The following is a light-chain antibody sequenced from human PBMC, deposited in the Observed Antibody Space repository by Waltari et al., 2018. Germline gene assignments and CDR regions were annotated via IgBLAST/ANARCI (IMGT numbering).Light chain of an antibody. V-gene: IGLV2-23*01. CDR1: SSDVGNYNS. CDR2: EGS. Sequence: QSALTQPASVSGSPGQSITISCTGTSSDVGNYNSVSWYQQYPGKAPKLMIYEGSKRPSGVSNRVSGSKSGNKASLTISGLQAEDEADYYCCSYAGSSTSVFGGGTKLTVL. CDR3: CSYAGSSTSV. J-gene: IGLJ3*02.